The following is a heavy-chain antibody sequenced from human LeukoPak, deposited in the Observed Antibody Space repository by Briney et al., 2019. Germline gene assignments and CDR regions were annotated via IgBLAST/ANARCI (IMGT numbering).Heavy chain of an antibody. CDR1: GGSISSYY. D-gene: IGHD3-16*01. J-gene: IGHJ4*02. CDR2: IHNSGTS. Sequence: SETLSLTCTVSGGSISSYYWTWIRQPPGKGLEWIGYIHNSGTSTYNLSLKSRVTISADTSKNQFSLKLNSMTTADTAVYYCTRGAGWLIDYWGQGILVTVSS. CDR3: TRGAGWLIDY. V-gene: IGHV4-59*01.